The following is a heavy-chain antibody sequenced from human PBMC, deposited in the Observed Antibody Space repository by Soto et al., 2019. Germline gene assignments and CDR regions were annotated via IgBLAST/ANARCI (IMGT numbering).Heavy chain of an antibody. V-gene: IGHV1-69*02. J-gene: IGHJ6*02. CDR2: IIPILGIA. D-gene: IGHD3-22*01. CDR3: ARGLLEDYYDSSGYSSYYGMDV. Sequence: ASVKVSCKASGGTFSSYTISWVRQAPGQGLEWMGRIIPILGIANYAQKFQGRVTITADKSTSTAYMELSSLRSEDTAVYYCARGLLEDYYDSSGYSSYYGMDVWGQGTTVTVSS. CDR1: GGTFSSYT.